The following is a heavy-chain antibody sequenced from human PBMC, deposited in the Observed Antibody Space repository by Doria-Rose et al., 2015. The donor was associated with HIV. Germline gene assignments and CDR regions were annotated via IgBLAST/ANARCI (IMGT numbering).Heavy chain of an antibody. D-gene: IGHD1-26*01. V-gene: IGHV4-59*01. Sequence: QVQLQESGPGLVKPSETLSLTCSVSGGSISHYYWSWIQQPPGKGLEYIGDIFYTGSTNYSPSLKSRVSISIGTSKNKFSLGLSSVTAADTAVYYCARVLSGTYDYWGQGTLVTVSS. CDR3: ARVLSGTYDY. CDR2: IFYTGST. CDR1: GGSISHYY. J-gene: IGHJ4*02.